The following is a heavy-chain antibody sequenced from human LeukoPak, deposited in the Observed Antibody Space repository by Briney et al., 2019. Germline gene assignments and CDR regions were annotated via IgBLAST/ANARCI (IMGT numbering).Heavy chain of an antibody. Sequence: PGGSLRLSCAASGFAVSSGYMSWVRQAPGKGLEWVSVIYSGGSTYYADSVKGRFTISRDNAKNSLYLQMNSLRAEDTAVYYCARGSQYGMDVWGQGTTVTVSS. CDR1: GFAVSSGY. V-gene: IGHV3-53*01. J-gene: IGHJ6*02. CDR3: ARGSQYGMDV. CDR2: IYSGGST.